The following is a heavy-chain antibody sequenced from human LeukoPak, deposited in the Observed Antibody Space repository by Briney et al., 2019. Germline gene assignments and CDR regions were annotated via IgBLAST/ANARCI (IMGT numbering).Heavy chain of an antibody. Sequence: GGSLRLSCAASGFTFSTYAMHWVRQTPGKGLEYVSAISTNGVGTYYANSVKGRFTISRDNSKNTLYLQMGSLRAEDMAVYYCARYCSGVSCYSGYDYWGQGTLVTVSS. CDR3: ARYCSGVSCYSGYDY. CDR2: ISTNGVGT. V-gene: IGHV3-64*01. CDR1: GFTFSTYA. J-gene: IGHJ4*02. D-gene: IGHD2-15*01.